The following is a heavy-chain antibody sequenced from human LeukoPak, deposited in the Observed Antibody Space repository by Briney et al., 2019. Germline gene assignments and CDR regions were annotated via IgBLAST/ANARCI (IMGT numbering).Heavy chain of an antibody. Sequence: GGSLRLSCAASGFTFSDYYMSWIRQAPGKGLEWVSSISSSSSYIYYADSVKGRFTISRDNAKNSLYLQMNSLRAEDTAVYYSASFGRLTGYQSYYYYYGMDVWGQGTTVTVSS. CDR1: GFTFSDYY. D-gene: IGHD3-9*01. CDR2: ISSSSSYI. V-gene: IGHV3-11*06. CDR3: ASFGRLTGYQSYYYYYGMDV. J-gene: IGHJ6*02.